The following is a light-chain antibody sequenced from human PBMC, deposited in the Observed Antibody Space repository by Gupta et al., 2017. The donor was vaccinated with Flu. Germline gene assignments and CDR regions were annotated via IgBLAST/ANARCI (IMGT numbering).Light chain of an antibody. V-gene: IGKV4-1*01. CDR3: QQYYILPFT. CDR2: WAS. CDR1: QSVSDTSNNKSK. Sequence: SLGERVTINCKSSQSVSDTSNNKSKLAWYQQKPGQPPKLLIYWASTRESGVPDRFSGSGSGTDFTLTISSLQAEDVAVYYCQQYYILPFTFGQGTKLEIK. J-gene: IGKJ2*01.